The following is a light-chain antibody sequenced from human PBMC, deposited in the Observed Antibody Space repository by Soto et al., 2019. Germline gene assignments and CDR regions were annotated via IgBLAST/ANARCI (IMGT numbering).Light chain of an antibody. V-gene: IGKV1-33*01. Sequence: DIRMTQSPSSLSASVGDSVTITCQASQDIGNYVNWYQQRPGKAPKLLIYDASKLERGVPSRFSGSGSGADFTLTITGLQAEDFATYYCQQYDNVPPNTFGQGTKLEI. CDR2: DAS. CDR1: QDIGNY. CDR3: QQYDNVPPNT. J-gene: IGKJ2*01.